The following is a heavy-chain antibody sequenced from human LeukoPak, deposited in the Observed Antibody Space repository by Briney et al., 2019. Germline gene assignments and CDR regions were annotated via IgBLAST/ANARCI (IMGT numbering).Heavy chain of an antibody. Sequence: RGSLRLSCAASGFAFSDYYMSWIRQAPGKGLEWVSYISSSGSTIYYADSVKGRFAISRDNAKNSLYLQMNSLRAEDTAVYYCARDSSGWTGGFDYWGQGTLVTVSS. CDR1: GFAFSDYY. CDR2: ISSSGSTI. J-gene: IGHJ4*02. CDR3: ARDSSGWTGGFDY. V-gene: IGHV3-11*01. D-gene: IGHD6-19*01.